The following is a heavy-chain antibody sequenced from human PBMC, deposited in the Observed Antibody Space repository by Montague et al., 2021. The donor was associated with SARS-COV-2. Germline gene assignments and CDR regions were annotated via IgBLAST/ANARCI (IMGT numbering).Heavy chain of an antibody. CDR2: INSEGSST. CDR3: ACGYDY. Sequence: SLRLSCAASGFTFSSYRMHWVRQAPGKGLGWVSRINSEGSSTSYADSVRGRFTISRDNAKNTLYLQMNSLRAEDTAVYYCACGYDYWGQGTPVTVSS. CDR1: GFTFSSYR. J-gene: IGHJ4*02. D-gene: IGHD2-21*01. V-gene: IGHV3-74*01.